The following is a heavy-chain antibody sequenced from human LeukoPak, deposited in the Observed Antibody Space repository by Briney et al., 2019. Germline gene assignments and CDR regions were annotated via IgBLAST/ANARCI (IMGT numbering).Heavy chain of an antibody. V-gene: IGHV3-74*01. CDR3: ATKQWLAPPPDS. Sequence: LRFTRTDPGFTFSKYWMLWVRQAPRKGLESVSRINTDGTVTTYADSVKGRFTVSRDNADNTMFLQMNSVRDEDTAVYYCATKQWLAPPPDSWGQGTPVTVSS. D-gene: IGHD6-19*01. CDR1: GFTFSKYW. CDR2: INTDGTVT. J-gene: IGHJ4*02.